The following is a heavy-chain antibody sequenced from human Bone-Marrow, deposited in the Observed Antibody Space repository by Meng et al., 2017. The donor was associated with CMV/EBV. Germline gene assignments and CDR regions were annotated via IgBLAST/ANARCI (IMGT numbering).Heavy chain of an antibody. CDR2: ISYDGNNQ. Sequence: GESLKISCVASGFSFQKYAMYWVRQAPSKGLEWVAVISYDGNNQHYADSVKGRFTISRDNSRNTLSLQMNSLRPEDKDKYFCAKLGINGTTMVLGCFEAWGQGTLVTVSS. CDR1: GFSFQKYA. D-gene: IGHD5-18*01. CDR3: AKLGINGTTMVLGCFEA. V-gene: IGHV3-30*04. J-gene: IGHJ5*02.